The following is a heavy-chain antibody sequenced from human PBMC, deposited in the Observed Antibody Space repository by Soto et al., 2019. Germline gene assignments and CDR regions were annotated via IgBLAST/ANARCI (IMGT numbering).Heavy chain of an antibody. Sequence: QVQLVQSGAEVKKPGSSVKVSCKASGGTFSSYTISWVRQAPGQGLEWMGRIIPILGIANYAQKFQGRVTITADKSTSTAYMEQSSLRSEDTAVYYCAKEYYYGSGSYWYYYMDVWGKGTTVTVSS. V-gene: IGHV1-69*02. CDR1: GGTFSSYT. CDR2: IIPILGIA. D-gene: IGHD3-10*01. CDR3: AKEYYYGSGSYWYYYMDV. J-gene: IGHJ6*03.